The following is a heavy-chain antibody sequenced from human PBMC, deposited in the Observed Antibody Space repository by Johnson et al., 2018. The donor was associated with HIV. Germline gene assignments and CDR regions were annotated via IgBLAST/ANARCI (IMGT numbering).Heavy chain of an antibody. CDR3: ARDFGVAFDV. J-gene: IGHJ3*01. CDR1: GFTFDDYS. Sequence: VQLVESGGGLVQPGRSLRLSCVASGFTFDDYSMHWVRQAPGKGLEWVASISWHSGGIVYADSVKGRFTISRDNAKNSLYLQMNSLRSEDTALYYCARDFGVAFDVWGQGTMVTVSS. V-gene: IGHV3-9*01. CDR2: ISWHSGGI. D-gene: IGHD3-16*01.